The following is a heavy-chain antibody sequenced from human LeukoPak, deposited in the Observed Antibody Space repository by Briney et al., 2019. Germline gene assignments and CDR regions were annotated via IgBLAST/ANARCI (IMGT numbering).Heavy chain of an antibody. CDR1: GYTFTGYY. D-gene: IGHD6-19*01. CDR2: INPNSGGT. V-gene: IGHV1-2*02. CDR3: ARDQGRWLVRTFDY. J-gene: IGHJ4*02. Sequence: ASVKVSCKASGYTFTGYYMHWVRQAPGQGLERMGWINPNSGGTNYAQKFQGRVTMTRDTSISTAYMELSRLRSDDTAVYYRARDQGRWLVRTFDYWGQGTLVTVSS.